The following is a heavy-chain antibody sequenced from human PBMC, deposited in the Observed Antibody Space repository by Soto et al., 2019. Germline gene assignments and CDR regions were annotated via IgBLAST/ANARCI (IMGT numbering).Heavy chain of an antibody. CDR3: ARQFGVNPHFDY. D-gene: IGHD2-8*01. CDR1: GYSFTSYG. J-gene: IGHJ4*02. V-gene: IGHV1-18*01. Sequence: QVQLVQTGAEVKEPGASVKVSCMASGYSFTSYGLIWLRQAPGQRLEWMGWISPYNGNTNYAQKLQVRVSMTTDTSTNTAYMDLRSLRSDDTAVYYCARQFGVNPHFDYWGQGTLVAVSS. CDR2: ISPYNGNT.